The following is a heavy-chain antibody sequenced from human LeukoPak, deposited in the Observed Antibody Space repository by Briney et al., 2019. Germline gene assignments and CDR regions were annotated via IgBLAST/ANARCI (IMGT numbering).Heavy chain of an antibody. CDR3: ARGGDGSGWYEVYYDSSGYYYGWDY. CDR1: GYTFTSYY. D-gene: IGHD3-22*01. CDR2: INPSGGST. J-gene: IGHJ4*02. V-gene: IGHV1-46*01. Sequence: ASVKVSCKASGYTFTSYYMHWVRQAPGQGLEWMGIINPSGGSTNYAQKFQGRVTMTRDTSTSTAYMELSRLRSDDTAVYYCARGGDGSGWYEVYYDSSGYYYGWDYWGQGTLVTVSS.